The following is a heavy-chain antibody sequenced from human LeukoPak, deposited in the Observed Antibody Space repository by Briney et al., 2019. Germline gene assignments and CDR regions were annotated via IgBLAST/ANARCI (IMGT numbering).Heavy chain of an antibody. V-gene: IGHV3-11*01. CDR1: GFTFSDYY. D-gene: IGHD6-19*01. CDR3: ARVGFGYSSFRGSPGTYYFDY. CDR2: ISSSGSTI. Sequence: AGGSLRLSCAASGFTFSDYYMSWIRQAPGKGLEWVSYISSSGSTIYYADSVKGRFAISRDNAKNSLYLQMNSLRAEDTAVYYCARVGFGYSSFRGSPGTYYFDYWGQGTLVTVSS. J-gene: IGHJ4*02.